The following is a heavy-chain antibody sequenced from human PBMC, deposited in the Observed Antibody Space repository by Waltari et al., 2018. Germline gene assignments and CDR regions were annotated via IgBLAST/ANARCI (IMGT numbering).Heavy chain of an antibody. V-gene: IGHV1-69*01. CDR3: ARHGPYRNYGY. J-gene: IGHJ4*02. Sequence: QVQLVQSGAAVKKPGSSVKVSCKASGGTFSRYAISWGRQASGQGLEWMGGINPIFGTANYAQKFQDRVTITADESTSTAYMELSSLRSEDTAVYYGARHGPYRNYGYWGQGTLVTVSS. CDR2: INPIFGTA. D-gene: IGHD1-7*01. CDR1: GGTFSRYA.